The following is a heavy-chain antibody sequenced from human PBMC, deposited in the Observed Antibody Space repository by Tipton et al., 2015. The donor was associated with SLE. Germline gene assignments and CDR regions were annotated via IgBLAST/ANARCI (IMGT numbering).Heavy chain of an antibody. V-gene: IGHV4-34*01. D-gene: IGHD2-15*01. Sequence: LRLSCAVYGGSFSGYYWSWIRQPPGKGLEWIGEINHSGSSNYNPSLKSRVTISVDTSKNQFSLKLSSVTAADTAVYYCARDLSRYCSGGSCLNWFDPWGQGTLVTVSS. CDR2: INHSGSS. J-gene: IGHJ5*02. CDR3: ARDLSRYCSGGSCLNWFDP. CDR1: GGSFSGYY.